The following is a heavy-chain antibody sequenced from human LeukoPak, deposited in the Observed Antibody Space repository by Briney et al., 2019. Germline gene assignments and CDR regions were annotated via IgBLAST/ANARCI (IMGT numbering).Heavy chain of an antibody. Sequence: PGGPLRLSCAASGFTFSSYEMNWVRQAPGKGLEWVSYISSSGSTIYYADSVKGRFTISRDNAKNSLYLQMNSLRAEDMAVYYCARDTNYYDSSGDAFDYWGQGTLVTVSS. D-gene: IGHD3-22*01. J-gene: IGHJ4*02. CDR3: ARDTNYYDSSGDAFDY. CDR1: GFTFSSYE. V-gene: IGHV3-48*03. CDR2: ISSSGSTI.